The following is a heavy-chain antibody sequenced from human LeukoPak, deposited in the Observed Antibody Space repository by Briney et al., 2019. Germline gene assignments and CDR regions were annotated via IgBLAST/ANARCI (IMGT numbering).Heavy chain of an antibody. CDR1: GGSISGGSYY. J-gene: IGHJ4*02. CDR2: IHISGST. Sequence: SETLSLTCTVSGGSISGGSYYWRWIRQPAGKGLDWIGRIHISGSTHYNPSLKSRITISVDTSKNKFSLKLSSVTAAETAGYYCARGYCSGGTCYFFDYWGQGTLVTVSS. V-gene: IGHV4-61*02. CDR3: ARGYCSGGTCYFFDY. D-gene: IGHD2-15*01.